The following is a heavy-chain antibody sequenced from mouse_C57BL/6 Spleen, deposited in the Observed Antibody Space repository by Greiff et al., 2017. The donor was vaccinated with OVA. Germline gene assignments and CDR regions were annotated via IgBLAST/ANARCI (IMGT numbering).Heavy chain of an antibody. D-gene: IGHD2-1*01. V-gene: IGHV1-61*01. CDR1: GYTFTSYW. CDR2: IYPSDSET. J-gene: IGHJ3*01. Sequence: QVQLQQPGAELVRPGSSVKLSCKASGYTFTSYWMDWVKQRPGQGLEWIGNIYPSDSETHYNQKFKDKATLTVDKSSSTAYMQLSSLTSEDSAVYYCAREEKGNFAYWGQETLVTVSA. CDR3: AREEKGNFAY.